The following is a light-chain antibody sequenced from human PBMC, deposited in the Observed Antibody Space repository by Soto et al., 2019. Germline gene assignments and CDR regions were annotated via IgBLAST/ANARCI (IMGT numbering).Light chain of an antibody. V-gene: IGLV2-14*01. Sequence: QSVLTQPASVSGSPGQSITMSCPGTSSDVGSYDFVSWYQQHPGKAPKLLIYEVSNWPSGVSARFSGSKSDNTASLTISGLQAADEADYFCSSYSSSTVRYVFGSGTKLTVL. CDR3: SSYSSSTVRYV. CDR2: EVS. CDR1: SSDVGSYDF. J-gene: IGLJ1*01.